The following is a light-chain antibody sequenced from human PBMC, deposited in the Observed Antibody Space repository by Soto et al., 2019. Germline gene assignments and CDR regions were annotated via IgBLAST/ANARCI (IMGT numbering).Light chain of an antibody. CDR2: GAS. CDR3: QQYTDWPTT. J-gene: IGKJ1*01. V-gene: IGKV3-15*01. CDR1: QSVSSSY. Sequence: ENVLTQSPVTLSLPPGERATLSCRASQSVSSSYLAWYQQKPGQAPRLLIYGASTRATGIPARFSGSGSGTDFTLTISGLQSEDLAVYYCQQYTDWPTTFGQGTKVDI.